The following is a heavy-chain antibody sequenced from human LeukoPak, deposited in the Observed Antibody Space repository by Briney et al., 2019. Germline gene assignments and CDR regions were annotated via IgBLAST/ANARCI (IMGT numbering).Heavy chain of an antibody. V-gene: IGHV4-59*01. Sequence: SETLSLTCTASGGSISSYYWSWMRQPPGKGLEWIGYIYYSGTTNYNPSLKSRVTISVDTSKNQFSLKLSSVTAADTAVYYCARGSSGVRGVPSLDYWGQGTLVTVSS. CDR1: GGSISSYY. CDR2: IYYSGTT. CDR3: ARGSSGVRGVPSLDY. J-gene: IGHJ4*02. D-gene: IGHD3-10*01.